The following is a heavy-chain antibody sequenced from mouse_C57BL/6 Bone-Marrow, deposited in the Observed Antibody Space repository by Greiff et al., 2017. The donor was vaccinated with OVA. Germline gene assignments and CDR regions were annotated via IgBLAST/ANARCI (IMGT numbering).Heavy chain of an antibody. J-gene: IGHJ4*01. V-gene: IGHV1-80*01. Sequence: VQLQQSGAELVKPEASVKISCKASGYAFSNYWMNWVKQRPGKGLEWIGQIYPGDGDTNYNGKFKGKATLTADKSSSTAYMQLSSLTSEDSAVYYCARQNYYGSRPGAMDYWGQGTSVTVSS. CDR2: IYPGDGDT. CDR3: ARQNYYGSRPGAMDY. D-gene: IGHD1-1*01. CDR1: GYAFSNYW.